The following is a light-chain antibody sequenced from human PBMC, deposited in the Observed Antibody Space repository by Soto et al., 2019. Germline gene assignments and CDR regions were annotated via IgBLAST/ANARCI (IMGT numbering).Light chain of an antibody. CDR3: QQYNNWPPYT. V-gene: IGKV3D-15*01. J-gene: IGKJ2*01. CDR1: QRVSSN. CDR2: GAS. Sequence: EIVMTQSPATLSVSPGERATLSCRASQRVSSNLAWYQQKPGQAPMLLIYGASTRATGIAARFSGRVSGTEFTLTNSSLQSEDFAIYYCQQYNNWPPYTFGQGTKLEIK.